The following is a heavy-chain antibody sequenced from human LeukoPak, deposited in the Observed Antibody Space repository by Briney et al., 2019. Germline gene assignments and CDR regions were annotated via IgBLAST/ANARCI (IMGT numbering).Heavy chain of an antibody. D-gene: IGHD2-8*01. CDR1: GGSFSGYY. CDR2: INHSGST. V-gene: IGHV4-34*01. J-gene: IGHJ5*02. CDR3: ARGLMFDP. Sequence: SETLSLTCAVYGGSFSGYYWSWIRQPPGKGLEWIGEINHSGSTNYNPSLKSRVTISVDTSKNQFSLKLSSVTAADTAVYYCARGLMFDPWGQGTLVTVSS.